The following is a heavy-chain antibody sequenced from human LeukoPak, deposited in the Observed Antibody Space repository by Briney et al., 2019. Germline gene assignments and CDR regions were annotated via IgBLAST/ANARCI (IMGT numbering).Heavy chain of an antibody. D-gene: IGHD3-3*01. Sequence: ASVKVSCKASGYTFTSYYMHWVRQAPGRGLEWMGIINPSGGSTSYAQKFQGRVTMTGDTSTSTVYMELSSLRSEDTAVYYCASARGLRFLEWALGYWGQGTLVTVSS. CDR1: GYTFTSYY. V-gene: IGHV1-46*03. J-gene: IGHJ4*02. CDR2: INPSGGST. CDR3: ASARGLRFLEWALGY.